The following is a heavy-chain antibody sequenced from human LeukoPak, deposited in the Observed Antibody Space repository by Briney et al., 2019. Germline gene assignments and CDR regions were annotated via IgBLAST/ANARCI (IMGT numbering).Heavy chain of an antibody. Sequence: GGSLRLSCAASGFTFRSSWMNWVRQAPGKGLEWVSSISSSSYIYYADSVKGRFTISRDNAKNSLYLQMNSLRAEDTAVYYCARATDHRILDSWGQGTLVTVSS. CDR2: ISSSSYI. CDR1: GFTFRSSW. J-gene: IGHJ4*02. D-gene: IGHD2-15*01. V-gene: IGHV3-21*01. CDR3: ARATDHRILDS.